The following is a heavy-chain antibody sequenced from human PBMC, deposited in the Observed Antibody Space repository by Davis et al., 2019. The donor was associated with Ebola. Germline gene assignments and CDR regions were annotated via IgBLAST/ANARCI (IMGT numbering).Heavy chain of an antibody. CDR1: GFTFSDYY. V-gene: IGHV3-11*06. CDR3: AREAYYYDSTGYYYDIPDLFDY. Sequence: GESLKISCAASGFTFSDYYMSWIRQAPGKEPEWVSYISSNSTNKKYADSVKGRFTISRDDAKNSLYLQMNSLRAEDTAVYYCAREAYYYDSTGYYYDIPDLFDYWGQGTLVTVSS. J-gene: IGHJ4*02. CDR2: ISSNSTNK. D-gene: IGHD3-22*01.